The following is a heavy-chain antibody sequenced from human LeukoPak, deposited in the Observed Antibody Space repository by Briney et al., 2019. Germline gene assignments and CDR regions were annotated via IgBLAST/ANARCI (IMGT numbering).Heavy chain of an antibody. CDR2: IKSKADGGTA. V-gene: IGHV3-15*01. CDR1: GFTFSSYA. J-gene: IGHJ4*02. CDR3: ATIYSSRSSSRY. Sequence: PGGSLRLSCAAYGFTFSSYAMSWVRQAPGKGLEWVGRIKSKADGGTADYAAPVKGRFTISRDDSKNTLYLQIISLKTEDTAVYYCATIYSSRSSSRYWGQGTLVTVSS. D-gene: IGHD6-6*01.